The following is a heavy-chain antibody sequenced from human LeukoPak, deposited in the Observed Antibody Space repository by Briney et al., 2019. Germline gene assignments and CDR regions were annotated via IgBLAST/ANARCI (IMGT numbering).Heavy chain of an antibody. CDR2: INPNSGGT. J-gene: IGHJ3*02. Sequence: ASVKVSCKASGYTFTGDYMHWVRQAPGQGLEWMGWINPNSGGTNYAQKFQGRVTMTRDTSISTAYMELSRLRSDDTAVYYCARDTKSDYGDYVAAFDIWGQGTMVTVSS. D-gene: IGHD4-17*01. CDR1: GYTFTGDY. CDR3: ARDTKSDYGDYVAAFDI. V-gene: IGHV1-2*02.